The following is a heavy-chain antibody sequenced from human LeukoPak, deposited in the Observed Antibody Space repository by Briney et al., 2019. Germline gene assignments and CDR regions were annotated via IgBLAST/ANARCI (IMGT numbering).Heavy chain of an antibody. CDR1: GFTFSNHD. V-gene: IGHV3-23*01. CDR3: AKDPTSGWPGDAFDI. J-gene: IGHJ3*02. D-gene: IGHD6-19*01. CDR2: ISGNGGTT. Sequence: PGGSLRLSCAASGFTFSNHDMNWVRQAPGEGLELVSVISGNGGTTFYADSVKGRVTISRDNSKNTLYLQMNSLRAEDTAVYHCAKDPTSGWPGDAFDIWGQGTMVTVSS.